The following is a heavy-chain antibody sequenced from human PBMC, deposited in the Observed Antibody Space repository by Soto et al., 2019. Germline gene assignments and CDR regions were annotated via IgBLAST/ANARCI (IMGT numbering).Heavy chain of an antibody. Sequence: HPWGSTRLSCAASGFTFCGHSMNWVRQDPGKGLEWVSYISSGGLAIYYADSVKGRFTISRDNANNSLYLQMNSLRAEDTAAYYCARGYVTGRSAVDIWGQGTKVTVSS. CDR2: ISSGGLAI. V-gene: IGHV3-48*01. CDR1: GFTFCGHS. CDR3: ARGYVTGRSAVDI. D-gene: IGHD3-16*01. J-gene: IGHJ3*02.